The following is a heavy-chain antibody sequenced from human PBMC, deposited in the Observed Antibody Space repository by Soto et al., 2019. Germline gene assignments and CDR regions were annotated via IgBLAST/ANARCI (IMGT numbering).Heavy chain of an antibody. CDR2: INHSGST. Sequence: PSETLSLTCAVYGGSFSGYYWSWIRQPPGKGLEWIGEINHSGSTNYNPSLKSQVTISVDTSKNQFSLKLSSVTAADTAVYYCARFFKVGPRFVAAIGYNWFDPWGQGTLVTVSS. J-gene: IGHJ5*02. CDR1: GGSFSGYY. D-gene: IGHD2-15*01. V-gene: IGHV4-34*01. CDR3: ARFFKVGPRFVAAIGYNWFDP.